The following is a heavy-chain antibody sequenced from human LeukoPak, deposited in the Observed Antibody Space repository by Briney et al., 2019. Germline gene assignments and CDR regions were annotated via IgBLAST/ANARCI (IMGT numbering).Heavy chain of an antibody. V-gene: IGHV7-4-1*04. Sequence: ASVKVSCKASGYTFSNYFMNWVRQAPGQGLEWMGWINTNTGNSTYAQGFTGRFVFSLDTSVSMAYLQISSLKAEDTAVYYCARLGTPTFYYYMDVWGKGTTVTVSS. CDR3: ARLGTPTFYYYMDV. CDR2: INTNTGNS. J-gene: IGHJ6*03. D-gene: IGHD1-14*01. CDR1: GYTFSNYF.